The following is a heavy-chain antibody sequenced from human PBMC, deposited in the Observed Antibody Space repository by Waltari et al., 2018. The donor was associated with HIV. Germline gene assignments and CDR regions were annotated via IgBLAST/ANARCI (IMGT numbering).Heavy chain of an antibody. Sequence: EVQLVESGGGLVQPGGSLRRSCAASGFTFSRYWMSWVRQAPGKGLECVANIKQDGSEKSYVDSVKGRFTISRDNAKNSLYLQMNNLRAEDTAVYYCARLRGGYDFDYWGQEPWSPSPQ. CDR1: GFTFSRYW. J-gene: IGHJ4*01. D-gene: IGHD5-12*01. CDR3: ARLRGGYDFDY. V-gene: IGHV3-7*01. CDR2: IKQDGSEK.